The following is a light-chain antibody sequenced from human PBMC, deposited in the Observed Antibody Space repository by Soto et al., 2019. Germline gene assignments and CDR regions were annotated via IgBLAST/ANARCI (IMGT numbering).Light chain of an antibody. CDR1: SSDVGGSGL. Sequence: QSALTQPASVSGSPGQSITISCTGTSSDVGGSGLVSWYQFHPGKAPKLLIFEGFKRPSGVSNRFSGSKSGSTASLTISGLQAEDEADYYCTSYAGSNKLVFGGGTKLTVL. CDR2: EGF. CDR3: TSYAGSNKLV. J-gene: IGLJ2*01. V-gene: IGLV2-23*01.